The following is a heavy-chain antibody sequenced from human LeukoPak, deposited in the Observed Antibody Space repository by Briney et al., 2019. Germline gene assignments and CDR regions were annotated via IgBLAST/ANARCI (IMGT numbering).Heavy chain of an antibody. D-gene: IGHD3-22*01. J-gene: IGHJ4*02. Sequence: PSETLSLTCTVSGGSISSGSYYWSWIRQPAGKGLEWIGRIYTSGSTNYNPSLKSRVTISVDTSKNQFSPKLSSVTAADTAVYYCAREVYDSSGYYLDYWGQGTLVTVSS. CDR2: IYTSGST. CDR3: AREVYDSSGYYLDY. V-gene: IGHV4-61*02. CDR1: GGSISSGSYY.